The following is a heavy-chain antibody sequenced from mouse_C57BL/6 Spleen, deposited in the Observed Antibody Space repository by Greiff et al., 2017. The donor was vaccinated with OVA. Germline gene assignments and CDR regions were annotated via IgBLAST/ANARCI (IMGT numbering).Heavy chain of an antibody. CDR2: IDPSDSYT. Sequence: QVQLQQPGAELVMPGASVKLSCKASGYTFTSYWMHWVKQRPGQGLEWIGEIDPSDSYTNYNKKFKGKSTLTVDKSSSTAYMQLSSLTSEDSAVDYCARSDYDGRDYFDYWGQGTTLTVSS. CDR1: GYTFTSYW. CDR3: ARSDYDGRDYFDY. J-gene: IGHJ2*01. D-gene: IGHD2-4*01. V-gene: IGHV1-69*01.